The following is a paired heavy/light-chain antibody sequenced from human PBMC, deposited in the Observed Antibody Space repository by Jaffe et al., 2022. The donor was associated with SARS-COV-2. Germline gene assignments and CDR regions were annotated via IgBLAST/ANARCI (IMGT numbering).Light chain of an antibody. CDR2: GAS. Sequence: EIVMTQSPATLSVSPGERATLSCRASQSVSSNLAWYQQKPGQAPRLLMYGASTRATGIPARFSGSGSGTDFTLTISSLQSEDFAVYYCQQYNNWPRTFGQGTKVEIK. CDR3: QQYNNWPRT. CDR1: QSVSSN. J-gene: IGKJ1*01. V-gene: IGKV3-15*01.
Heavy chain of an antibody. CDR2: ITISGTTT. CDR3: AKPGPYFDS. J-gene: IGHJ4*02. Sequence: EVQLLESGGGLVQPGGSLRLSCVASGFAFSNYALSWVRQAPGKGLDWVSAITISGTTTYYADSVKGRFTISRDNSQNTLYLQMNSLRAEDTAIYYCAKPGPYFDSWGQGTLVTVSS. CDR1: GFAFSNYA. V-gene: IGHV3-23*01.